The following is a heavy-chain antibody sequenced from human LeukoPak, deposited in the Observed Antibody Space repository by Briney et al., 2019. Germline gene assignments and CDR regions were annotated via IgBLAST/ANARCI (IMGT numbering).Heavy chain of an antibody. CDR1: GGSFRNYY. V-gene: IGHV4-34*01. CDR3: ARRYCSGSVCYHYYYYMDV. CDR2: VDHSGDT. D-gene: IGHD2-8*02. Sequence: SETLSLTCAVYGGSFRNYYWSWIRQPPGKGLEWIGEVDHSGDTNYNPSLKSRATMSVDMSKNQFSLKLISVTAADTAVYYCARRYCSGSVCYHYYYYMDVWGEGPTVTVSS. J-gene: IGHJ6*03.